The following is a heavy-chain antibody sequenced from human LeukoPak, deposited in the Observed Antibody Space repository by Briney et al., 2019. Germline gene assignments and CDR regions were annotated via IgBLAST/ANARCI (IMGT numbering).Heavy chain of an antibody. CDR1: GFTFSNFA. J-gene: IGHJ6*02. CDR2: IYSGGST. D-gene: IGHD2-2*01. Sequence: PGGSLRLSCVTSGFTFSNFAISWVRQAPGKGLEWVSVIYSGGSTYYADSVKGRFTISRDNSKNTLYLQMNSLRAEDTAVYYCARDIQGYCSSTSCYFDGMDVWGQGTTVTVSS. CDR3: ARDIQGYCSSTSCYFDGMDV. V-gene: IGHV3-66*01.